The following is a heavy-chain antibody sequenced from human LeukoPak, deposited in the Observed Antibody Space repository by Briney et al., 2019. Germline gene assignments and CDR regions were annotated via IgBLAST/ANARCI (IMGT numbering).Heavy chain of an antibody. CDR3: ARDRLWFGELPVVY. CDR2: IWYDGSNK. D-gene: IGHD3-10*01. J-gene: IGHJ4*02. Sequence: PGGSLRLSCAASGFTVSSNYMSWVRQAPGKGLEWVAVIWYDGSNKYYADSVKGRFTISRDNSKNTLYLQMNSLRAEDTAVYYCARDRLWFGELPVVYWGQGTLVTVSS. CDR1: GFTVSSNY. V-gene: IGHV3-33*08.